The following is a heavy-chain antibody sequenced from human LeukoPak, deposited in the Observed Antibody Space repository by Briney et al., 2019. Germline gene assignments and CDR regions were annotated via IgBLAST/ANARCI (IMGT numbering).Heavy chain of an antibody. V-gene: IGHV3-21*01. D-gene: IGHD5-18*01. J-gene: IGHJ6*02. CDR3: ARDYDSYGSLYYYYGMDV. CDR1: GFTFSSYS. Sequence: GGSLRLSCAASGFTFSSYSMNWVRQAPGKGLEWVSSISSSSSYIYYADSVKGRFTISRDNAKNSLYLQMNSLRAEDTAAYYCARDYDSYGSLYYYYGMDVWGQGTTVTVSS. CDR2: ISSSSSYI.